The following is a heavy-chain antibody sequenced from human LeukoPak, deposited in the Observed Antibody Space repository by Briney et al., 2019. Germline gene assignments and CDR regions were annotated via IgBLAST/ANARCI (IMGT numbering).Heavy chain of an antibody. CDR2: ISYSGST. J-gene: IGHJ4*02. D-gene: IGHD3-16*01. CDR1: GGSFSGYY. V-gene: IGHV4-39*01. Sequence: SETLSLTCAVYGGSFSGYYCGWIRQPPGKGLQYIGSISYSGSTYSNPSLKSRVTISVDTSKNQFSLRLNSVTAADTAVYYCARQGGTGGLLSYSFDYWSQGTLSTVSS. CDR3: ARQGGTGGLLSYSFDY.